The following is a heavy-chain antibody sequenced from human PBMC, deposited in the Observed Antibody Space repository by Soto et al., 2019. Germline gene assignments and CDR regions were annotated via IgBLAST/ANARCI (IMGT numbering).Heavy chain of an antibody. Sequence: QVQLQESGPGLVKPSETLSLTCTVSGGSISSYYWSWIRQPPGKGLEWIGYIYYSGSTNYNPSLKSRLTISVDTSKNHFSLKLSSVTAADTAVYYCARQGITLDYWGQGTLVTVSS. D-gene: IGHD3-16*01. J-gene: IGHJ4*02. V-gene: IGHV4-59*08. CDR2: IYYSGST. CDR3: ARQGITLDY. CDR1: GGSISSYY.